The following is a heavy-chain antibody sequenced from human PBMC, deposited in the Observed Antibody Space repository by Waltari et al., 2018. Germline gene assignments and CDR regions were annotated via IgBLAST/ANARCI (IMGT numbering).Heavy chain of an antibody. D-gene: IGHD4-17*01. V-gene: IGHV3-7*01. CDR3: IRGVTIPDY. CDR2: IKEDGSVT. Sequence: VQLVESGGGLVQPGGSLRLSCTASGFTFSNFWVTWVRQAPGKGLEWVASIKEDGSVTNYVDSLRGRFIISRDNAKNLLYLQMNSLGAEDTAFYYCIRGVTIPDYWGQGTLVIVSS. J-gene: IGHJ4*02. CDR1: GFTFSNFW.